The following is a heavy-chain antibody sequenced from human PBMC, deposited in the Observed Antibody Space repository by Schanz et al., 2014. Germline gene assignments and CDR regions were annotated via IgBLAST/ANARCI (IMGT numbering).Heavy chain of an antibody. CDR1: GGTFSSFG. CDR2: IIPSLGLA. J-gene: IGHJ4*02. D-gene: IGHD6-6*01. Sequence: VQLEQSGAEVKKPGSSVKVSCKASGGTFSSFGINWVRQAPGQGLEWMGRIIPSLGLAKYEQKFQDKVTITADTSTTTAYMELSGLRSEDTAVYYCGRGLSRSYIDFWGQGTLVTVSS. V-gene: IGHV1-69*02. CDR3: GRGLSRSYIDF.